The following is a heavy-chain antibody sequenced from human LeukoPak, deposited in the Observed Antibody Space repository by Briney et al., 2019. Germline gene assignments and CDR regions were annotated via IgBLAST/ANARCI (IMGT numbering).Heavy chain of an antibody. V-gene: IGHV3-74*01. J-gene: IGHJ5*01. CDR3: VRDWDHYDFDS. CDR2: IYRDGSDK. Sequence: GGSLRLSCAASGFAFSRYWMHWVRQAPGKGLVWVSRIYRDGSDKSYADSVKGRFTISRDNAKNTLYLQMNSLTVEDTAVYYCVRDWDHYDFDSWGQGTLVTVSS. CDR1: GFAFSRYW. D-gene: IGHD5-12*01.